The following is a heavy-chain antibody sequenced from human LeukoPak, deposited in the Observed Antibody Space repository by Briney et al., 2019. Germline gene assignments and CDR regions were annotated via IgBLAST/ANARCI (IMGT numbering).Heavy chain of an antibody. CDR1: GDSIRSSSYY. V-gene: IGHV4-39*01. Sequence: SETLSLTCTVSGDSIRSSSYYWGWIRQPPGKGLEWIGSIYYSGSTYYNPSLMSRVTISVDTSKNQFSLKLSSVTAADTAVYYCARSTCSSTSCPFDYWGQGTLVTVSS. D-gene: IGHD2-2*01. CDR2: IYYSGST. J-gene: IGHJ4*02. CDR3: ARSTCSSTSCPFDY.